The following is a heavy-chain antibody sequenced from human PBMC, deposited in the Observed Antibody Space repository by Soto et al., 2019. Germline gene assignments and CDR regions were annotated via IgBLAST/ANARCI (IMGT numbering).Heavy chain of an antibody. J-gene: IGHJ6*02. D-gene: IGHD3-22*01. CDR2: FYRGVGP. Sequence: VQLVESGGGLIQPGGSLRLSCAASGFTVSNNYMSWVRQAPGKGLEWVSVFYRGVGPYYADSVKGGFTISRDNSKNTRYLQMDRLRVEGTAVYYCARGYYDSSGYWNGMDVWGQGTTVTVSS. CDR1: GFTVSNNY. CDR3: ARGYYDSSGYWNGMDV. V-gene: IGHV3-53*01.